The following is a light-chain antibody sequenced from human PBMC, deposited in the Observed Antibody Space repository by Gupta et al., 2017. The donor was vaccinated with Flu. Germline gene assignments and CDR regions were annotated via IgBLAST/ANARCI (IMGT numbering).Light chain of an antibody. V-gene: IGKV3-11*01. CDR3: QQRSNAPPLT. J-gene: IGKJ4*01. CDR1: QGLSGY. Sequence: EIVLTQSRSTLSLSAGDSATLSCRASQGLSGYLAWYQQRPGQSPRLLIYDVSVRATGIPVRCSGSESGTDFTLTISTLEPEDFGVYYCQQRSNAPPLTFGGGTRVEIK. CDR2: DVS.